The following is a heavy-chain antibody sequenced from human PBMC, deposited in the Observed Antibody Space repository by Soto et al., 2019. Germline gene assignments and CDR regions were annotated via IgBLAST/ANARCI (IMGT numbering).Heavy chain of an antibody. D-gene: IGHD2-8*01. J-gene: IGHJ4*02. Sequence: EVELVESGGGLIQPGGSLRLSCAGSGFVFSDYSINWVRQAPGMGLEWVSLITGGGSVKKYADSVKGRFTISRDNANNLVFLEMNRLRDGDTSVYYCARDYNGRSTDFWGQGTLATVSS. CDR2: ITGGGSVK. V-gene: IGHV3-48*02. CDR1: GFVFSDYS. CDR3: ARDYNGRSTDF.